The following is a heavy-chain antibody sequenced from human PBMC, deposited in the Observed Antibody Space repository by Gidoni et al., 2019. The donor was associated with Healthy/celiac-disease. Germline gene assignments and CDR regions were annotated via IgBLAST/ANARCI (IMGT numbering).Heavy chain of an antibody. D-gene: IGHD1-26*01. CDR2: IKSKTDGGTT. CDR1: GFTFSNAW. CDR3: TTGGYGVRSGSYFFIFDY. Sequence: EVQLVESGGGLVKPGGSLRLSCAASGFTFSNAWMSWVRQAPGKGLEWVGRIKSKTDGGTTDYAAPVKGRFTISRDDSKNTLYLQMNSLKTEDTAVYYCTTGGYGVRSGSYFFIFDYWGQGTLVTVSS. V-gene: IGHV3-15*01. J-gene: IGHJ4*02.